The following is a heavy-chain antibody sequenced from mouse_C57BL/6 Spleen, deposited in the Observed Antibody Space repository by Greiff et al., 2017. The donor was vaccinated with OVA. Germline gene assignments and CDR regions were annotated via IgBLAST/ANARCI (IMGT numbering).Heavy chain of an antibody. CDR2: IYPGSGST. D-gene: IGHD4-1*01. CDR1: GYTFTSYW. CDR3: ARGLGGGFAY. V-gene: IGHV1-55*01. Sequence: QVQLQQPGAELVKPGASVKMSCKASGYTFTSYWITWVKQRPGQGPEWIGDIYPGSGSTNYNEKFKSKATLTVDTSSSTAYMQLGSLTAEDSAVYYCARGLGGGFAYWGQGTLVTVSA. J-gene: IGHJ3*01.